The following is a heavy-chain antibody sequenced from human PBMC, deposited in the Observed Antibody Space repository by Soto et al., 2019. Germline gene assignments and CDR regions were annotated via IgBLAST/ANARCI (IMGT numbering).Heavy chain of an antibody. Sequence: QVQLVQSGAEVKKPGASVKVSCKASGYTFTSYDINWVRQATGQGLEWMGWMNPNSGNTGYAQKFQGRVTMTRNSSISRAYMEQSSLRSENTAVDYCAGAQWLAEEYYNYCGMDVWGQGTTVTVSS. CDR3: AGAQWLAEEYYNYCGMDV. CDR1: GYTFTSYD. D-gene: IGHD6-19*01. CDR2: MNPNSGNT. J-gene: IGHJ6*02. V-gene: IGHV1-8*01.